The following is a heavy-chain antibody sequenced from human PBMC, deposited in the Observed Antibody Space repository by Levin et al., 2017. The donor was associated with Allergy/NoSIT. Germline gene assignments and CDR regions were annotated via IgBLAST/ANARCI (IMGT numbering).Heavy chain of an antibody. CDR2: IYSSGNT. J-gene: IGHJ4*02. CDR1: GRFIYSYY. CDR3: TRGPYCGDDCYLGS. D-gene: IGHD2-21*02. Sequence: SQTLSLTCTVSGRFIYSYYWSWIRPPAGKGLEWIGRIYSSGNTNYNPSLQGRVTMSVDTSKNQFSLKLTSVTAADTAVYYCTRGPYCGDDCYLGSWGQGTLVTVSS. V-gene: IGHV4-4*07.